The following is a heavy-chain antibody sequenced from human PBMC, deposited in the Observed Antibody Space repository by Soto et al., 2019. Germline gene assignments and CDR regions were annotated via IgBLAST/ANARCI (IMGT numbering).Heavy chain of an antibody. J-gene: IGHJ1*01. D-gene: IGHD3-16*01. CDR3: ARGFWVRRAGIQH. Sequence: SETLSLTCAVYGGSFSGYYWSWIRQPPGKGLEWIGEINHSGSTNYNPSLKSRVTISVDTSKNQFSLKLSSVTAADTAVYYCARGFWVRRAGIQHWGQGTLVTVSS. CDR2: INHSGST. V-gene: IGHV4-34*01. CDR1: GGSFSGYY.